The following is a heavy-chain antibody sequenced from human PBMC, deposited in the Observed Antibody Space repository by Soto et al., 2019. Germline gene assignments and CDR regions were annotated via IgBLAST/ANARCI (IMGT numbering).Heavy chain of an antibody. J-gene: IGHJ6*02. CDR1: GGTFSGFR. V-gene: IGHV1-69*16. Sequence: QVQLVQSGAEVKKPGSSVKVSCKTCGGTFSGFRISWVRQARGQGLEWMGGIIPMLGTPNYAQKFQGRVMITADVATNTAHMELSSLSSEDTAVYFPARVVSTHVSSPHYYSYGLVVWGQGIAVIVSS. CDR2: IIPMLGTP. CDR3: ARVVSTHVSSPHYYSYGLVV. D-gene: IGHD5-18*01.